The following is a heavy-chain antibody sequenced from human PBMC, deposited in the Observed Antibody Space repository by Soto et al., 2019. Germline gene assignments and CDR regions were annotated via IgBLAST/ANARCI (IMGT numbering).Heavy chain of an antibody. D-gene: IGHD6-13*01. CDR1: GYTFTSYD. V-gene: IGHV1-8*01. CDR2: MNPNSGNT. CDR3: AIRVWGQQLVNFDP. J-gene: IGHJ5*02. Sequence: ASVKVSCKASGYTFTSYDINWVRQATGQGLEWMGWMNPNSGNTGYAQKFQGRVTMTRNTSISTAYMELSSLRYEDTAVYYCAIRVWGQQLVNFDPWGQGTLVTVSS.